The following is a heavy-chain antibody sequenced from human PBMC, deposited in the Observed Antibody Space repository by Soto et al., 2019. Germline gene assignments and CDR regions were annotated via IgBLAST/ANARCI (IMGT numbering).Heavy chain of an antibody. CDR3: AREDPDYGDSS. J-gene: IGHJ5*02. CDR2: IYYSGST. V-gene: IGHV4-59*12. Sequence: PSETLSLTCNVSGVSIRTYYWSWLRQSPGKGLEWIGYIYYSGSTNYNPSLKSRVTISVDTSKNQFSLKLSSVTAADTAVYYCAREDPDYGDSSWGQGTLVTVSS. CDR1: GVSIRTYY. D-gene: IGHD4-17*01.